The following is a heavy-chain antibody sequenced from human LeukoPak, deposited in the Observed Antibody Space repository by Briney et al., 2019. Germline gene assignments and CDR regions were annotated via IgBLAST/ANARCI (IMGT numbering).Heavy chain of an antibody. V-gene: IGHV3-23*01. CDR2: ISGSGGNT. J-gene: IGHJ4*02. CDR3: AKDGVVADLYYFDY. D-gene: IGHD3-22*01. CDR1: GFTFNNYA. Sequence: GGSLRLSCAASGFTFNNYAMNWVRQAPGEGLEWASVISGSGGNTYYADSVKGRFTISRDNSKNTLYLQMNSLRAEDTAVYYCAKDGVVADLYYFDYWGQGTLVTVSS.